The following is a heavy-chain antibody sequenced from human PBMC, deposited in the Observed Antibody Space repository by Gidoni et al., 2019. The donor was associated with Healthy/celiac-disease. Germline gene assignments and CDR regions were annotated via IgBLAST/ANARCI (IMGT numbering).Heavy chain of an antibody. CDR1: GGSISSYY. J-gene: IGHJ6*02. D-gene: IGHD2-2*01. Sequence: QVQLQESGPGLVKPSETLSLTCTVSGGSISSYYWSWIRQPPGKGLEWIGYIYYSGSTNYNPSLTSRVTISVDTSKNQFSLKLSSVTAADTAVYYCARGTYCSSTSCYYYYGMDVWGQGTTVTVSS. V-gene: IGHV4-59*08. CDR3: ARGTYCSSTSCYYYYGMDV. CDR2: IYYSGST.